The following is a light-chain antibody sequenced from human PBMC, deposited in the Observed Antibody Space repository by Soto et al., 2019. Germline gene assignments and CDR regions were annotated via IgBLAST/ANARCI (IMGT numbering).Light chain of an antibody. Sequence: EVVLTQSPGTLSLSPGERATLSCRASQNVYINSLAWYQQKPGQPPRLLIYGASTRAAAIPDKFSGSGSGADLALSIDELEPEDFAIYYSKKYGDSPLTFGPGTRVD. CDR3: KKYGDSPLT. CDR2: GAS. J-gene: IGKJ3*01. CDR1: QNVYINS. V-gene: IGKV3-20*01.